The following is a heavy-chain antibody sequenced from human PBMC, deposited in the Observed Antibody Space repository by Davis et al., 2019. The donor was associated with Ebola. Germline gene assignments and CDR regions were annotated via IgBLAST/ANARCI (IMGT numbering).Heavy chain of an antibody. J-gene: IGHJ6*02. D-gene: IGHD2-2*01. V-gene: IGHV1-2*04. CDR2: INPNSGGT. CDR3: ASSRWGDIVVVPAAMWRYYYGMDV. Sequence: AASVKVSCKASGYTFTGYYMHWVRQAPGQGLEWMGWINPNSGGTNYAQKFQGWVTMTRDTSISTAYMELSRLRSDDTAVYYCASSRWGDIVVVPAAMWRYYYGMDVWGQGTTVTVSS. CDR1: GYTFTGYY.